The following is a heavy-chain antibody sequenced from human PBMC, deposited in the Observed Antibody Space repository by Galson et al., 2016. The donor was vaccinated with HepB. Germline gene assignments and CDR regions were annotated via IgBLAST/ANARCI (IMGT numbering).Heavy chain of an antibody. CDR2: INQDGIEK. Sequence: SLRLSCATSGFTFSSYWMTWVRQAPGKGLEWVANINQDGIEKYYVGSVEGRFTISRDNAKKSLYWQMDSLRAEDTAVYYCARSGEPSWGQGTLVTVSS. D-gene: IGHD4-17*01. V-gene: IGHV3-7*01. CDR3: ARSGEPS. CDR1: GFTFSSYW. J-gene: IGHJ5*02.